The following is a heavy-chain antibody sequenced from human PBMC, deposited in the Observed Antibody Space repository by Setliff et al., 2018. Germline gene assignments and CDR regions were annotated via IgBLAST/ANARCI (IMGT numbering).Heavy chain of an antibody. D-gene: IGHD2-15*01. J-gene: IGHJ2*01. CDR2: ISXXXXNT. Sequence: ASVKVSCKASGYTFTSYGISWVRQAPGQGLEWMGWISXXXXNTNYAQKLQGXVTMTTDTSTSTAYMELRSLRSDDTAVYYCARVVGSGGNGGHWYFDLWCRGTLVTVSS. CDR3: ARVVGSGGNGGHWYFDL. CDR1: GYTFTSYG. V-gene: IGHV1-18*01.